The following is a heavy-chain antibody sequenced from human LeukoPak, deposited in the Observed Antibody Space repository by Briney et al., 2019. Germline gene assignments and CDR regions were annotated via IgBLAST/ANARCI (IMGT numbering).Heavy chain of an antibody. CDR3: ARRSYGSGSYYLDY. CDR1: GFTFSSYG. J-gene: IGHJ4*02. Sequence: GRSLRLSCAASGFTFSSYGMHWVRQAPGKGLEWVAVIWYDGSNKYYADSVKGRFTISRDNSKNTLYLQMNNLRAEDTAVYYCARRSYGSGSYYLDYWGQGTLVTVSS. CDR2: IWYDGSNK. V-gene: IGHV3-33*01. D-gene: IGHD3-10*01.